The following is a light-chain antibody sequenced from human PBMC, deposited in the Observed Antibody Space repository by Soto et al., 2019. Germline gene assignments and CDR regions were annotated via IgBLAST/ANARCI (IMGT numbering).Light chain of an antibody. V-gene: IGKV1-39*01. CDR1: QSINSH. CDR2: GAS. CDR3: QQTYGTPPT. Sequence: IRMTQSPSSLSASVGDRVTITCRASQSINSHLNWYQQKPGKAPNLLIYGASTLQGGVPSRFSGSGSATDFTLTISSLQHEDFATYYCQQTYGTPPTFGQGTKVDIK. J-gene: IGKJ1*01.